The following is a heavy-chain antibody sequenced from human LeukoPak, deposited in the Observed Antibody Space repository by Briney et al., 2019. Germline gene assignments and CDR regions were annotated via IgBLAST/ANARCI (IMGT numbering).Heavy chain of an antibody. CDR1: GGSFSGYY. J-gene: IGHJ4*02. CDR3: ARVIPNSYYYDSSGYYCDY. V-gene: IGHV4-31*11. CDR2: IYYSGST. D-gene: IGHD3-22*01. Sequence: SETLSLTCALYGGSFSGYYWSWIRQHPGKGLQWIGYIYYSGSTYYNPSIKSRVTISVDTSKNQFSLKLSSVTAADTAVYYCARVIPNSYYYDSSGYYCDYWGQGTLVTVSS.